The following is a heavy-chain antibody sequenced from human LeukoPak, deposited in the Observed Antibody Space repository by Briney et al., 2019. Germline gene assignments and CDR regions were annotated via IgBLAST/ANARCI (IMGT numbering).Heavy chain of an antibody. CDR2: IHNSGTT. CDR3: ARRYYYNLGSFPFDS. D-gene: IGHD3-10*01. J-gene: IGHJ4*02. Sequence: SETLSLTCAVSGGPFSGYSWSWIRQSSGKGLEWIGEIHNSGTTNYNPSLNSRVTISEDTSKNQFYLNLSPVTAADTAVYYCARRYYYNLGSFPFDSWGQGTLVTVSS. V-gene: IGHV4-34*01. CDR1: GGPFSGYS.